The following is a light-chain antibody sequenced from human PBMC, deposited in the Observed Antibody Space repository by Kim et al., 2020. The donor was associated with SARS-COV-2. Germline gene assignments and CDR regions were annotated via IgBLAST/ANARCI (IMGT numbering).Light chain of an antibody. J-gene: IGLJ3*02. Sequence: QPVLTQSPSASASLGASVKLTCTLSSGHSSYAIAWHQQQPEKGPRYLMKLNSDGSHSKGDGIPDRFSGSSSGAERYLTISSLQSEDEADYYCQTWGTGIQVFGGRTQLTVL. CDR3: QTWGTGIQV. V-gene: IGLV4-69*01. CDR2: LNSDGSH. CDR1: SGHSSYA.